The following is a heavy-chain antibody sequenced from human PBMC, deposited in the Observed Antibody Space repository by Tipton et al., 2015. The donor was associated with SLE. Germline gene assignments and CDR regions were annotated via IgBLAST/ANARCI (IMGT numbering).Heavy chain of an antibody. Sequence: GLVKPSETLSLTCAVYGGSFSGYYWSWIRQPPGKGLEWIGEINHSGSTNYNPSLKSRVTISVDTSKNQFSLKLSSVTAADTAVYYCATLRGILSSSVDSWGQGTLVTVSS. J-gene: IGHJ4*02. CDR2: INHSGST. V-gene: IGHV4-34*01. CDR3: ATLRGILSSSVDS. CDR1: GGSFSGYY. D-gene: IGHD2-2*01.